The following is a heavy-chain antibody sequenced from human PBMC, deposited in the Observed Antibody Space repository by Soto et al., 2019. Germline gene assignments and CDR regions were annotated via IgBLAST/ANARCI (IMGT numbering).Heavy chain of an antibody. CDR3: ARGGVYTVTFDY. CDR1: GGSLHNSL. CDR2: IVPLSGAT. J-gene: IGHJ4*02. D-gene: IGHD2-8*01. Sequence: QVQRVQYGAELKKPGSSVKVSCQSSGGSLHNSLITWARQAPGQGLEWLGEIVPLSGATNSAQKFQGRVTITADDSTRTAYMELRSPRPEDTAMYFCARGGVYTVTFDYWGQGTLVTVSS. V-gene: IGHV1-69*01.